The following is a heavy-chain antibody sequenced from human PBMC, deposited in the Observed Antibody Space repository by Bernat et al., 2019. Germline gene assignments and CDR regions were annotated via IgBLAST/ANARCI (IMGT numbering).Heavy chain of an antibody. J-gene: IGHJ6*02. Sequence: QLQLQESGPGLVKPSETLSLTCTVSGGSISSSSYYWGWIRQPPGKGLEWIVSIYYSGSTYYNPSLKSRVTISVDTSKNQFSLKLTSVTAADTAVYYCASGYCSGGSCSGIYYYYGMDVWGQGTTVTVSS. D-gene: IGHD2-15*01. V-gene: IGHV4-39*01. CDR1: GGSISSSSYY. CDR2: IYYSGST. CDR3: ASGYCSGGSCSGIYYYYGMDV.